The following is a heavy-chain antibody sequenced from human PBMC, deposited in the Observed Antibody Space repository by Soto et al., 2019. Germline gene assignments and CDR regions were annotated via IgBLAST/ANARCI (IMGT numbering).Heavy chain of an antibody. D-gene: IGHD3-16*01. V-gene: IGHV1-18*01. CDR1: GYTFTSYG. CDR3: ARSLDTIGDYYYGMDV. J-gene: IGHJ6*02. CDR2: ISAYNGNT. Sequence: QVQLVQSGAEVKKPGASVKVSCKASGYTFTSYGISWVRQAPGQGLEWMGWISAYNGNTNYAQKLQGRVTMTTDTSTSTAYMELRSLRSDDTAGYYCARSLDTIGDYYYGMDVWGQGPTVTVSS.